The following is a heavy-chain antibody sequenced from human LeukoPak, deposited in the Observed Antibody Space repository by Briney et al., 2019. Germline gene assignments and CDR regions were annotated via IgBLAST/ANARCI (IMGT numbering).Heavy chain of an antibody. D-gene: IGHD3-22*01. Sequence: GGSLRLSCAASGFTFSSYAMHWVRQAPGKGLEWVAVISYDGSNKYYADSVKGRFTISRDNAKNTLYLQMNSLRAEDTAVYYCARESYDSSGYYYGGGFDYWGQGTLVTVSS. CDR2: ISYDGSNK. CDR3: ARESYDSSGYYYGGGFDY. V-gene: IGHV3-30-3*01. CDR1: GFTFSSYA. J-gene: IGHJ4*02.